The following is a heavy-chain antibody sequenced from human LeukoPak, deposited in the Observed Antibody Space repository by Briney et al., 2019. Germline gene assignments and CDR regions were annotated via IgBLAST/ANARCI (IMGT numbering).Heavy chain of an antibody. Sequence: ASVKVSCKASGYTFTSYGISWVRQAPGQGLEWMGWISAYNGNTNYAQKLQGRVTMTTDTSTGTAYMELRSLRSDDTAVYYCARVIAAAGFFDYWGQGTLVTVSS. V-gene: IGHV1-18*01. CDR1: GYTFTSYG. CDR2: ISAYNGNT. D-gene: IGHD6-13*01. CDR3: ARVIAAAGFFDY. J-gene: IGHJ4*02.